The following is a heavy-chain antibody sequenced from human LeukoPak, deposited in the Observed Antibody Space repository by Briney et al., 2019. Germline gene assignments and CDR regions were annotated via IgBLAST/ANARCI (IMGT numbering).Heavy chain of an antibody. CDR1: GGSISSYY. Sequence: SETLSLTCTVSGGSISSYYWNWIRQPAGKGLEWIGRIYTSGSTNYNPSLKSRVTMSVDTSKNQFSLKLSSVTAADTAVYYCARVDCSGGSCYPHYYYYMDVWGKGTTVTVSS. V-gene: IGHV4-4*07. CDR2: IYTSGST. CDR3: ARVDCSGGSCYPHYYYYMDV. D-gene: IGHD2-15*01. J-gene: IGHJ6*03.